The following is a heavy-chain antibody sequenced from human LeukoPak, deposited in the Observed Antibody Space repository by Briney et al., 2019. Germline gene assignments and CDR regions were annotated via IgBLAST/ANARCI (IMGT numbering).Heavy chain of an antibody. J-gene: IGHJ4*02. Sequence: PSETLSLTCTVSGGSISSYYWGWIRQPPGKGLERIGYIYYSGSTNYNPSLKSRVTISVDTSKNQFSLKLSSVTAADTAVYYCARIAAAGTGFDYWGQGTLVTVSS. D-gene: IGHD6-13*01. CDR1: GGSISSYY. CDR3: ARIAAAGTGFDY. V-gene: IGHV4-59*01. CDR2: IYYSGST.